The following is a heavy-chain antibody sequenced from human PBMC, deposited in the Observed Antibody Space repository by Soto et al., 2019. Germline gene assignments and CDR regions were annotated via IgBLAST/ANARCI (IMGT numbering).Heavy chain of an antibody. CDR3: AKDPRYYDSGGYYDY. CDR2: VSGSGSTT. Sequence: EVQLLESGAGLVQPGGSLRLSCAASGFSFTIFAMSWVRQAPGKGLEWVSAVSGSGSTTYYADSVKGRFTISRDNSKKTSYLYMNSLRADDTAVYYCAKDPRYYDSGGYYDYWGQGALVTVSS. V-gene: IGHV3-23*01. J-gene: IGHJ4*02. CDR1: GFSFTIFA. D-gene: IGHD3-22*01.